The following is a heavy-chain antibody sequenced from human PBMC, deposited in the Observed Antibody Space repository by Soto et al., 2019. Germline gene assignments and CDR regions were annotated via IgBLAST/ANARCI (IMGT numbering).Heavy chain of an antibody. CDR3: ARDDFWSGFDP. Sequence: EVQLVESGGGLVQPGGSLRLSCAASGFTFSSYEMNWVRQAPGKGLEWVSYISSSGSTIYYADSVKGRFTISRDNAKNSLYLQMNSLRAEDTAVYYCARDDFWSGFDPWGQGTLVTVSS. D-gene: IGHD3-3*01. CDR2: ISSSGSTI. J-gene: IGHJ5*02. V-gene: IGHV3-48*03. CDR1: GFTFSSYE.